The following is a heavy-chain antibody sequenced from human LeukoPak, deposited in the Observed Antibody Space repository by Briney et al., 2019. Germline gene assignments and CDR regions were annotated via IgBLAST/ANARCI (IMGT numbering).Heavy chain of an antibody. V-gene: IGHV4-59*01. D-gene: IGHD5/OR15-5a*01. J-gene: IGHJ3*02. CDR3: ARDKGLPQAFDI. CDR1: GGSITGYY. CDR2: ISYSETT. Sequence: KSSETLSLTCTVSGGSITGYYWSWIRQPPGKGLEYIGYISYSETTSYNPSLKSRVTISVDTSKNQFSLKLTSVTAADTAVYYCARDKGLPQAFDIWGQGTMVTVSS.